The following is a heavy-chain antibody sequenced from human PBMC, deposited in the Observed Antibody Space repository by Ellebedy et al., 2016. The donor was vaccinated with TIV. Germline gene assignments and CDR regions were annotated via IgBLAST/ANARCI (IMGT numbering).Heavy chain of an antibody. J-gene: IGHJ4*02. D-gene: IGHD3-10*01. V-gene: IGHV3-53*01. CDR2: LQRGGTA. CDR1: RLIVSYNY. Sequence: GESLKISXAASRLIVSYNYMNWIRQPPGKGLEWVSVLQRGGTAYYADSVKGRSTISRDDSKNTLYLQMDSLRAEDTAVYYCARDFDYGSGYFDYWGQGTLATVSS. CDR3: ARDFDYGSGYFDY.